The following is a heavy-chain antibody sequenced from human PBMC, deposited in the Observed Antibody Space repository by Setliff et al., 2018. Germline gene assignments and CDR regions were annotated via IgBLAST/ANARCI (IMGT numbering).Heavy chain of an antibody. Sequence: GGSLRLSCSVSGITFINAWMTWVRQAPGKGPEWVSRIKSSREGATSDYGAPAKGRFTISRDDSKNMIYLQMNSLKTKDTGFYYCTTGPRDSRNYLNWFDPWGQGTLVTVSS. J-gene: IGHJ5*02. CDR2: IKSSREGATS. CDR3: TTGPRDSRNYLNWFDP. V-gene: IGHV3-15*01. D-gene: IGHD4-4*01. CDR1: GITFINAW.